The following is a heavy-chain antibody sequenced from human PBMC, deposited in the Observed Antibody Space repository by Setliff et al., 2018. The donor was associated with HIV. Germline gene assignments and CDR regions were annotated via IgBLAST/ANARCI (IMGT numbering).Heavy chain of an antibody. CDR2: IYPGDSDT. J-gene: IGHJ3*02. V-gene: IGHV5-51*01. CDR3: ATQTYYFDSSGVFDI. CDR1: GYTFTSYW. Sequence: GESLKISCKGSGYTFTSYWIGWVRQMPGKGLEWVGIIYPGDSDTRYSPSFQGQVTISADKSIRTVYLQWTNLKASDTAMYFCATQTYYFDSSGVFDIWGQGTPVTVSS. D-gene: IGHD3-22*01.